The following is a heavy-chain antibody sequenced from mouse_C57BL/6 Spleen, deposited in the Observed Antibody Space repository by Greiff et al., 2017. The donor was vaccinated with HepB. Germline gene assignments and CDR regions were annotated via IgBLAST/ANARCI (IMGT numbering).Heavy chain of an antibody. J-gene: IGHJ2*01. D-gene: IGHD3-2*02. Sequence: QVQLQPPGAELVKPGASVKMSCTASGYTFTSYWITWVKQRPGQGLEWIGDIYPGSGSTNYNEKFKSKATLTVDTSSSTAYMQLSSLTYEDAAVYYGARQDSSGYVDFDYWGQGTTLTVSS. CDR1: GYTFTSYW. CDR2: IYPGSGST. V-gene: IGHV1-55*01. CDR3: ARQDSSGYVDFDY.